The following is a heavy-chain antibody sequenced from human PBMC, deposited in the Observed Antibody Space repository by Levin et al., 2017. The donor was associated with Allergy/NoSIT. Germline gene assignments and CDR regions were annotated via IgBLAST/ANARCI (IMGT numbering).Heavy chain of an antibody. Sequence: ASVKVSCKASGYRFTSYRITWVRQAPGQGLECMGWISANNGDTHYVKKFQGRVTMTTDTSTTTAYMELTSLRPDDTAVYYCAREVNYYDTSGYVDWFDPWGQGTLVTVSS. J-gene: IGHJ5*02. CDR3: AREVNYYDTSGYVDWFDP. CDR2: ISANNGDT. V-gene: IGHV1-18*01. CDR1: GYRFTSYR. D-gene: IGHD3-22*01.